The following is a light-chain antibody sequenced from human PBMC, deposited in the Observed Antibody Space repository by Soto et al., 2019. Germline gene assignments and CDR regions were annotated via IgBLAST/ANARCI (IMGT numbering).Light chain of an antibody. CDR1: QSISRW. CDR2: DAS. CDR3: QQRSNWPSIT. V-gene: IGKV1-5*01. J-gene: IGKJ5*01. Sequence: DIQMTQSPSILSASVGDRVTITCRASQSISRWLAWYQQKPGKAPKLLIYDASNLGSGVPSRFSGSGSGTDFTLTISRLEPEDFAVYYCQQRSNWPSITFGQGTRLEIK.